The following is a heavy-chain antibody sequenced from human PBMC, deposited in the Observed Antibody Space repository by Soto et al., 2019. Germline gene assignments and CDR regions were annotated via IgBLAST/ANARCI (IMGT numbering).Heavy chain of an antibody. CDR2: ICGSGGST. D-gene: IGHD2-2*01. CDR1: GFTFSSYA. Sequence: EVQLLESGGGLVQPGGSLRLSCAASGFTFSSYAMSWVRQAPGKGLEWVAAICGSGGSTYYADSVKGRFTISRDNSKNTLYLQLNSLGAEDPAVYCCAKDLVVVPADGFDIWGQGTMVTGSS. J-gene: IGHJ3*02. V-gene: IGHV3-23*01. CDR3: AKDLVVVPADGFDI.